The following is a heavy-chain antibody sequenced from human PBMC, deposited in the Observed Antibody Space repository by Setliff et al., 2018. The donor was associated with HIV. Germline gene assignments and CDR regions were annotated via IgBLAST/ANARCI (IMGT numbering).Heavy chain of an antibody. CDR1: GDSFSNYY. D-gene: IGHD2-15*01. Sequence: SETLSLTCTVSGDSFSNYYWSWIRQPPGKGLEWIGYVFYTGSATYNPSLKSRVSISVDRSTNRFSLMLHSVTAADAAVYYCARGPSGGGFYYMDVWGKGTTVTVSS. J-gene: IGHJ6*03. V-gene: IGHV4-59*01. CDR3: ARGPSGGGFYYMDV. CDR2: VFYTGSA.